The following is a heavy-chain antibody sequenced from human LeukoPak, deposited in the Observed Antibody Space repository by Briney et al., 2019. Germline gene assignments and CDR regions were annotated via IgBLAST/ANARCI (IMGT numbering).Heavy chain of an antibody. Sequence: ASVKVSCKASGYTFTGYYMHWVRQAPGQGLEWMGWINPNSGGTNYAQKSQGRVTMTRDTSISTAYMELSRLRSDDTAVYYCARDREFYPTYYYDSSGYSNWFDPWGQGTLVTVSS. CDR2: INPNSGGT. CDR1: GYTFTGYY. CDR3: ARDREFYPTYYYDSSGYSNWFDP. D-gene: IGHD3-22*01. V-gene: IGHV1-2*02. J-gene: IGHJ5*02.